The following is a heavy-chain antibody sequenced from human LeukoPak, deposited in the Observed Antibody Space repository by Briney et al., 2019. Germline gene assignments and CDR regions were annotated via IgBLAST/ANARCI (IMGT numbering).Heavy chain of an antibody. CDR2: IYYSGST. D-gene: IGHD6-19*01. Sequence: PSETLFLTCTVSGGSISSGGYYWSWIRQHPGKGLEWIGYIYYSGSTYYNPSLKSRVTISVDTSKNQFSLKLSSVTAADTAVYYCARESSSGWYFFDYWGQGTLVTVSS. CDR1: GGSISSGGYY. CDR3: ARESSSGWYFFDY. V-gene: IGHV4-31*03. J-gene: IGHJ4*02.